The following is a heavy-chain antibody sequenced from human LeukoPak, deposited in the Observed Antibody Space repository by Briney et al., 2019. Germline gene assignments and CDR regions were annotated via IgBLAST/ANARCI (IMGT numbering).Heavy chain of an antibody. D-gene: IGHD6-19*01. CDR1: GFTFRSYA. CDR3: ARDAPYSGGCCAFDI. J-gene: IGHJ3*02. Sequence: GRPLKLSCVDSGFTFRSYALHWLRQAPGKGLEWVAVISADGNEKYYADSVKGRFTMSRDNSKNTLFLQMNSLRTDDTAVYFCARDAPYSGGCCAFDIWGQGTTVTVSS. CDR2: ISADGNEK. V-gene: IGHV3-30-3*01.